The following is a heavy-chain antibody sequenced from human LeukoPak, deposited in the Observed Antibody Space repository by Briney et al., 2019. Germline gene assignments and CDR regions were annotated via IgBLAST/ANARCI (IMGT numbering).Heavy chain of an antibody. Sequence: SETLSLTCAVYGESFSGYYWSWIREPPGKGLEWIGEINHSGSTNYNPSLKSRVTISVDTSKNQFSLKLSSVTAADTAVYYCARGSPSGSYFTYYYYYMDVWGKGTTVTVSS. CDR2: INHSGST. V-gene: IGHV4-34*01. J-gene: IGHJ6*03. D-gene: IGHD1-26*01. CDR3: ARGSPSGSYFTYYYYYMDV. CDR1: GESFSGYY.